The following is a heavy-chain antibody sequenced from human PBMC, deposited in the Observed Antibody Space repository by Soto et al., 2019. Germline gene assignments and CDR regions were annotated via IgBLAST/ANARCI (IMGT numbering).Heavy chain of an antibody. V-gene: IGHV3-43*01. CDR3: AKSIGRAEPFDY. CDR2: ISWDGGST. Sequence: EVQLVESGGVVVQPGGSLRLSCAASGFTFDDYTMHWVRQAPGKGLEWVSLISWDGGSTYYADSVKGRFTISRDNSKNSLYLQMNSLRTEDTALYYCAKSIGRAEPFDYWGQGTLVTVSS. D-gene: IGHD1-1*01. CDR1: GFTFDDYT. J-gene: IGHJ4*02.